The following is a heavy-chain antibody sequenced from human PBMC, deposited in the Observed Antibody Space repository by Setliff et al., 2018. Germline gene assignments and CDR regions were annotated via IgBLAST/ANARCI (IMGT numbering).Heavy chain of an antibody. CDR1: GFTFSSHD. J-gene: IGHJ6*03. CDR3: ARRGYPFYYFHLDV. Sequence: GGSLRLSCEASGFTFSSHDMAWVRQPPGKGLEWVSSIGPGGDTDYPGSVKGRFTVSRENANNSLYLRMNSLRAGDTAVYFCARRGYPFYYFHLDVWGKGTTVTVSS. D-gene: IGHD2-15*01. CDR2: IGPGGDT. V-gene: IGHV3-13*01.